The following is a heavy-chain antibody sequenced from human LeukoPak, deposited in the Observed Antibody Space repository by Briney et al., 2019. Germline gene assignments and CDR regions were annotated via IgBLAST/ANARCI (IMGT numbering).Heavy chain of an antibody. V-gene: IGHV1-18*01. CDR2: ISAYNGNT. Sequence: EASVKVSCKASGYTFTSYDINWVRQATGQGLEWMGWISAYNGNTNYAQKLQGRVTMTTDTSTSTAYMELRSLRSDDTAVYYCARAERSSTSCYDYWGQGTLVTVSS. D-gene: IGHD2-2*01. J-gene: IGHJ4*02. CDR1: GYTFTSYD. CDR3: ARAERSSTSCYDY.